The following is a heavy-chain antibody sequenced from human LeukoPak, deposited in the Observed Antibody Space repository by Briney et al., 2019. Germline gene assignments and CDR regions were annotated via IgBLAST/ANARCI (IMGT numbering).Heavy chain of an antibody. CDR1: GYSFTSYW. Sequence: GEALEISCKGSGYSFTSYWIGWVRPMPGKGLGWMGIIYPGDSDTRYSPSFQGQVNISADKSISTAYLQWSSLKASDTAMYYCARRIAAAGTNWFDSGGQGTLVTVSS. CDR2: IYPGDSDT. V-gene: IGHV5-51*01. J-gene: IGHJ5*01. D-gene: IGHD6-13*01. CDR3: ARRIAAAGTNWFDS.